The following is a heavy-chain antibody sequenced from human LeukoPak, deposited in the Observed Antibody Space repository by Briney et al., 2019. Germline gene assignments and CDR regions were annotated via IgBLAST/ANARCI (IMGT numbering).Heavy chain of an antibody. D-gene: IGHD6-6*01. CDR2: MNPNSGNT. Sequence: ASVKVSCKASGYTFTSYGISWVRQAPGQGLEWMGWMNPNSGNTGYAQKFQGRVTMTRNTSISTAYMELSSLRSEDTAVYYCARRAIAARRANWFDPWGQGTLVTVSS. CDR1: GYTFTSYG. J-gene: IGHJ5*02. V-gene: IGHV1-8*02. CDR3: ARRAIAARRANWFDP.